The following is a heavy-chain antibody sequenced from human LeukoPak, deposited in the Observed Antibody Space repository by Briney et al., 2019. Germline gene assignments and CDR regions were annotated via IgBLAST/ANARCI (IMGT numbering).Heavy chain of an antibody. V-gene: IGHV4-34*01. CDR2: INHSGST. CDR3: ARDIVATIFNYYYMDV. D-gene: IGHD5-12*01. Sequence: SETLSLTCAVYGGSFSGYYWSWIRQPPGKGLEWIGEINHSGSTNYNPSLKSRVTISVDTSKNQFSLKLSSVTAADTAVYYCARDIVATIFNYYYMDVWGKGTTVTVCS. J-gene: IGHJ6*03. CDR1: GGSFSGYY.